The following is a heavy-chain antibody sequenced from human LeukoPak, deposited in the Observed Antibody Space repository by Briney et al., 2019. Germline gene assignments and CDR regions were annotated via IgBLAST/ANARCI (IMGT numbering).Heavy chain of an antibody. Sequence: SETLSFTCTVSGGSISSYYWSWIRQPAGKGLEWIGRIYTSGSTNYNPSLKSRVIMSVDTSKNQFSLKLSSVTAADTAVYYCARGRYYYDSSGYTLGFWGKGTTVTVSS. D-gene: IGHD3-22*01. CDR2: IYTSGST. V-gene: IGHV4-4*07. CDR1: GGSISSYY. CDR3: ARGRYYYDSSGYTLGF. J-gene: IGHJ6*04.